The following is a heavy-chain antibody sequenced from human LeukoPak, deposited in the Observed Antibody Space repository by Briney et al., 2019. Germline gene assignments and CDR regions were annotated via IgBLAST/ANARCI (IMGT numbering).Heavy chain of an antibody. V-gene: IGHV4-59*01. Sequence: SETLSLTCTVSGDSISSYYWSWIRQPPGKEPEWIGYIYYSGSTNYNSSLKSRVTMSVDTSKNQFSLKLTSVTAADTALYYCARGYSSSSYYFDHWGPGILVTVSS. J-gene: IGHJ4*02. D-gene: IGHD6-6*01. CDR1: GDSISSYY. CDR3: ARGYSSSSYYFDH. CDR2: IYYSGST.